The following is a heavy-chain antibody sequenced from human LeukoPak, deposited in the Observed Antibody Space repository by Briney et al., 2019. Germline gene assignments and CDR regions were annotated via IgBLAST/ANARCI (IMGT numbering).Heavy chain of an antibody. V-gene: IGHV4-59*08. CDR2: IYYSGST. CDR1: GGSISSYH. J-gene: IGHJ6*02. Sequence: PSETLSLTCTVSGGSISSYHWSWIRRPPGKGLEWIGYIYYSGSTNYNPSLKSRVTISVDTSKNQFSLKLSSVTAADTAVYYCARGEAANYYYYGMDVWGQGTTVTVSS. D-gene: IGHD2-15*01. CDR3: ARGEAANYYYYGMDV.